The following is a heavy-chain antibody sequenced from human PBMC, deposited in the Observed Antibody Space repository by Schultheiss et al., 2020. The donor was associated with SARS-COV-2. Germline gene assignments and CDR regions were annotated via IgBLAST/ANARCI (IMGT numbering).Heavy chain of an antibody. D-gene: IGHD3-10*01. CDR2: INHSGST. J-gene: IGHJ4*02. V-gene: IGHV4-34*01. CDR1: GGSFSGYY. CDR3: ARSYYGSGSHLDY. Sequence: SETLSLTCAVYGGSFSGYYWSWIRQPPGKGLEWIGEINHSGSTNYNPSLKSRVTISVDTSKNQFSLKLGSVTAADTAVYYCARSYYGSGSHLDYWGQGTLVTVSS.